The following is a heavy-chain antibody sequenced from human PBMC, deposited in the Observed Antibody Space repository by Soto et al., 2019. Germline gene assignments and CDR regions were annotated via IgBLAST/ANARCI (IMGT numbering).Heavy chain of an antibody. CDR2: INHSGST. Sequence: SETLSLTCAVYGGSFSGYYLSWIRQPPGKGLEWIGEINHSGSTNYNPSLKSRVTISVDTSKNQFSLKLSSVTAADTAVYYCARWYYYDSSGYLFDYWGQGTLVTVSS. V-gene: IGHV4-34*01. D-gene: IGHD3-22*01. CDR1: GGSFSGYY. CDR3: ARWYYYDSSGYLFDY. J-gene: IGHJ4*02.